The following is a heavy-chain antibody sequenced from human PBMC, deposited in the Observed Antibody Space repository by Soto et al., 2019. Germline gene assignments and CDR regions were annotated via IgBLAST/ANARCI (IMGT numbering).Heavy chain of an antibody. CDR3: ARGSDYAPGNWFDP. CDR2: INPNSGGT. Sequence: GASVKVSCKASGYTFTGYYMHWVRQAPGQGLEWMGWINPNSGGTNYAQKFQGRVTMTRDTSISTAYMELSRLRSDDTAVYYCARGSDYAPGNWFDPWGQGTLVTVSS. CDR1: GYTFTGYY. V-gene: IGHV1-2*02. J-gene: IGHJ5*02. D-gene: IGHD2-2*01.